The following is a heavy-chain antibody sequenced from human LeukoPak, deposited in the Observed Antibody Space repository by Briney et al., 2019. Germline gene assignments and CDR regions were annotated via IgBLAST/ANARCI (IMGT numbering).Heavy chain of an antibody. CDR2: FDPEDGET. CDR3: ATDGVGATSYHYYGMDV. CDR1: GYTLTELS. D-gene: IGHD1-26*01. V-gene: IGHV1-24*01. J-gene: IGHJ6*02. Sequence: ASVKVSCKVSGYTLTELSMHWVRQAPGKGLEWMGGFDPEDGETIYAQKFQGRVTMTEDTSTDTAYIELSSLRSEDTAVYYCATDGVGATSYHYYGMDVWGQGTTVTVSS.